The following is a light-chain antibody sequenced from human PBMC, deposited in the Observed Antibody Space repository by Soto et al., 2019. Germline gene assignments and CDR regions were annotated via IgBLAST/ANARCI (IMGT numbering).Light chain of an antibody. CDR3: QQYGSSLT. CDR1: QSVSRY. CDR2: GAS. J-gene: IGKJ4*01. V-gene: IGKV3-20*01. Sequence: IVLTQAPGTLSLSPGERATLSCRASQSVSRYLTWYQQKPGQGPRVLIYGASSRATGIPDRFSGSGSGTDFTLTINRLEPEDFAVYYCQQYGSSLTFGGGTKVDIK.